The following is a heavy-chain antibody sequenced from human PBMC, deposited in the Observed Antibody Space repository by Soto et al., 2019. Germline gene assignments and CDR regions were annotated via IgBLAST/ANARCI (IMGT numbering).Heavy chain of an antibody. CDR1: GFTFSYYW. V-gene: IGHV3-74*01. J-gene: IGHJ3*01. CDR2: IHSDGSST. D-gene: IGHD1-26*01. CDR3: ARGDRGAFDL. Sequence: EVQLVESGGGLVQPGASLRLSCAASGFTFSYYWMHWVRQAPGKGLVSVSRIHSDGSSTTYADSVKGRFSISRDNARNTVYLQMNSLRAEDTAVYYCARGDRGAFDLWGKGTVLTVSS.